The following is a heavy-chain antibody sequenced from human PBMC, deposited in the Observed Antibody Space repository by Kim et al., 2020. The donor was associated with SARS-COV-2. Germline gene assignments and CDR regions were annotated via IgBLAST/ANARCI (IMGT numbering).Heavy chain of an antibody. V-gene: IGHV1-8*01. Sequence: ASVKVSCKASGYTFTSYDINWVRQATGQGLEWMGWMNPNSGNTGYAQKFQGRVTMTRNTSISTAYMELSSLRSEDTAVYYCARGLLGIAAADRGYWGQGTLVTVSS. D-gene: IGHD6-13*01. CDR2: MNPNSGNT. J-gene: IGHJ4*02. CDR1: GYTFTSYD. CDR3: ARGLLGIAAADRGY.